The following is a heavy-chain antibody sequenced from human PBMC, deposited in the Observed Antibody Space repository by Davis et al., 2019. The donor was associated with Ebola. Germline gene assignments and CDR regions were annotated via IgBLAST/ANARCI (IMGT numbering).Heavy chain of an antibody. CDR2: ISAYNGNT. V-gene: IGHV1-18*01. D-gene: IGHD3-3*01. Sequence: ASVKVSCKASGYTFTSYGISWVRQAPGQGLEWMGWISAYNGNTNYAQKLQGRVTMTTDTSTSTAYMALRSLRSDDTAVYYCARVAVTIFGVVIGSWFDPWGQGTLVTVSS. CDR3: ARVAVTIFGVVIGSWFDP. CDR1: GYTFTSYG. J-gene: IGHJ5*02.